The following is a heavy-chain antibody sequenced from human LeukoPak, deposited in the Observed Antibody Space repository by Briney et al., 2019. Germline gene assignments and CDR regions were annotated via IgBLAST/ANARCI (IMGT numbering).Heavy chain of an antibody. Sequence: SETLSLTCTVPGGSIRSSSYYWGWIRQPPGKGLEWIGSIHYSGNTNNHQPLKSRVTISVDTSKNQFSLKPSSVTAADTAVYSXXRRRTMFGYFXXEXDYWGQ. J-gene: IGHJ4*02. CDR1: GGSIRSSSYY. V-gene: IGHV4-39*01. CDR3: XRRRTMFGYFXXEXDY. CDR2: IHYSGNT. D-gene: IGHD3-10*02.